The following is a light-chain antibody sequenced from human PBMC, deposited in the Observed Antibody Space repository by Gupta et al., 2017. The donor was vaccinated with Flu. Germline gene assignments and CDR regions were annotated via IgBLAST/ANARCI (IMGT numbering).Light chain of an antibody. Sequence: ETTLTQSPSFMSATPGDKVYISCRASEDIDDDINWFQQKPGKPPIFIIGEVSTLRPGVPPRFSGSGYGTEFTLTITNIESDDAAFYFFREQDDLPLTFGGGTKVEIK. CDR2: EVS. J-gene: IGKJ4*01. CDR3: REQDDLPLT. V-gene: IGKV5-2*01. CDR1: EDIDDD.